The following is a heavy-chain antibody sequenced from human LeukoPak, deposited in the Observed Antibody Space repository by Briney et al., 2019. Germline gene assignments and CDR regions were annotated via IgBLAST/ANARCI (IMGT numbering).Heavy chain of an antibody. J-gene: IGHJ5*02. V-gene: IGHV4-31*03. Sequence: SQTLSLTCTVSGGSISSGGYYWSWIRQHPGKALEWIGYIYYSGSTYYNPSLKSRVTISVDTSKNQFSLKLSSVTAADTAVYYCARGGWSSSSVGYNWFDPWGQGTLVTVSS. D-gene: IGHD6-6*01. CDR2: IYYSGST. CDR3: ARGGWSSSSVGYNWFDP. CDR1: GGSISSGGYY.